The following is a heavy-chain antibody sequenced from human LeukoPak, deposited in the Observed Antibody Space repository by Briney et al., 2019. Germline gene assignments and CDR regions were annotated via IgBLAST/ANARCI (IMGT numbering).Heavy chain of an antibody. V-gene: IGHV3-9*01. CDR3: AKGPIAAFIDY. CDR2: ISWNSGSI. D-gene: IGHD6-13*01. Sequence: GGSLRLSCAASGFTFDDYAMHWVRQAPGKGLEWVSGISWNSGSIGYADSVKGRFTISRDNAKNSLYLQMNSLRAEDTALYYCAKGPIAAFIDYWGQGTVVTVSS. CDR1: GFTFDDYA. J-gene: IGHJ4*02.